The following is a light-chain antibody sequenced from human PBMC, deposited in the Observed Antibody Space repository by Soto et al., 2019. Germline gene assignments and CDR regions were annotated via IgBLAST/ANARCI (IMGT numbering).Light chain of an antibody. CDR3: QHRSNWLT. V-gene: IGKV3-11*01. J-gene: IGKJ4*01. CDR2: DAS. CDR1: QSISRY. Sequence: EIVLTQSPATLSLSPGERATLSCRASQSISRYLAWYQQKPGQAPRLLIYDASNRASGVPARFSGSGSGTDLTLTISGLEAEEFAVYYCQHRSNWLTFGGGTKVDI.